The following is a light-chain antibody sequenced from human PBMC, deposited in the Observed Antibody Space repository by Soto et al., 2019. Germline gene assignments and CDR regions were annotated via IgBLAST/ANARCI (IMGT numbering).Light chain of an antibody. Sequence: ETVSTQSPGTLSLSPGERATLSCRASQSVSSSYLAWYQQKPGQAPRLLIYGASSRATGIPDRFSGSGSGTDFTLTISRLEPDFFVVYSSHQYASSPLNFRLGTK. CDR1: QSVSSSY. J-gene: IGKJ4*01. V-gene: IGKV3-20*01. CDR2: GAS. CDR3: HQYASSPLN.